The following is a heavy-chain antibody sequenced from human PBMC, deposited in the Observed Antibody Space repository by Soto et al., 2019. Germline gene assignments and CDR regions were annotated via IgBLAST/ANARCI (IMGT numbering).Heavy chain of an antibody. Sequence: SSETLSLTCAVYGGSFSGYYWRWTRQPPGKGLDWIGEINHSGGTNYNPSLKSRVTISVDTSKNQFSLKLSSVTAADTAVYYCASGGQTIIPKDWGQGTLVTVSS. V-gene: IGHV4-34*01. CDR3: ASGGQTIIPKD. CDR1: GGSFSGYY. J-gene: IGHJ4*02. CDR2: INHSGGT. D-gene: IGHD3-9*01.